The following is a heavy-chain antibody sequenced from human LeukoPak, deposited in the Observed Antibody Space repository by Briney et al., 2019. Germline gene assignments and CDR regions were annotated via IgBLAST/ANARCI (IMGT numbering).Heavy chain of an antibody. D-gene: IGHD3-22*01. CDR1: GYTFTSYG. Sequence: ASVKVSCKASGYTFTSYGISWERQAPGQGLEWMGWISAYNGNTNYAQELQDRVTMTTDTSTSTAYMELRSLRSDDTAVYYCARPRYYYDISGYYPYYFDYWGQGTLVTVSS. CDR2: ISAYNGNT. J-gene: IGHJ4*02. CDR3: ARPRYYYDISGYYPYYFDY. V-gene: IGHV1-18*01.